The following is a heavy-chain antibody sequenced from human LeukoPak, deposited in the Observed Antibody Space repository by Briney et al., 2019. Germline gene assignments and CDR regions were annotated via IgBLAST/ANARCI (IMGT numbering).Heavy chain of an antibody. CDR2: IWYGGSNK. V-gene: IGHV3-30*02. Sequence: GGSLRLPCAASGFTCSSYGMHWVRQAPGKGLEWVAVIWYGGSNKYYADSVKGRFTISRDNSKNTLYLQMNSLRAEDTAVYYCAKSGQQLPRGYYYMDVWGKGTTVTVSS. CDR1: GFTCSSYG. D-gene: IGHD6-13*01. CDR3: AKSGQQLPRGYYYMDV. J-gene: IGHJ6*03.